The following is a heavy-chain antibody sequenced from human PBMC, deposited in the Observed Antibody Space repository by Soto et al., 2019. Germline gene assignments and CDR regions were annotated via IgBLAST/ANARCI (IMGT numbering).Heavy chain of an antibody. V-gene: IGHV4-59*01. J-gene: IGHJ4*02. CDR2: IYYSGST. CDR1: GGYTSSYY. CDR3: ARLAASAGTFEFDY. Sequence: SETLSLTYTVSGGYTSSYYWSWIRQPPGKGLEWIGYIYYSGSTNYNPSLKSRVTISVDTSKNQFSLKLSSVTAADTAVYYCARLAASAGTFEFDYWGQGTLVTVSS. D-gene: IGHD6-19*01.